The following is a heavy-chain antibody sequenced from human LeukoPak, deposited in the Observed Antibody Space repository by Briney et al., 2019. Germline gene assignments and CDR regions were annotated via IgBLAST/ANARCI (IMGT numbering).Heavy chain of an antibody. V-gene: IGHV3-20*04. CDR2: INWNGGST. CDR3: AREAAACSGGSCYDAFGI. CDR1: GFTFDDYG. D-gene: IGHD2-15*01. J-gene: IGHJ3*02. Sequence: GGSLRLSCAASGFTFDDYGMSWVRQAPGKGLEWVSGINWNGGSTGYADSVKGRFTISRDNAKNSLYLQMNSLRAEDTALYYCAREAAACSGGSCYDAFGIWGQGTMVTVSS.